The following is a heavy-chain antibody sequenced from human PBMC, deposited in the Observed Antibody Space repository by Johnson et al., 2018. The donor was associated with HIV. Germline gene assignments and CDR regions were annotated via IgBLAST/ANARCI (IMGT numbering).Heavy chain of an antibody. CDR2: ISWNSGSI. J-gene: IGHJ3*02. CDR1: GFSFSDYY. V-gene: IGHV3-9*01. Sequence: VKSGGGLVKPGGSLRLSCAASGFSFSDYYMSWIRQAPGKGLEWVSGISWNSGSIGYADSVKGRFTISRDNAKNSLYLQMNSLRAEDTALYYCAKVGAQQWDAFDIWGQGTMVTVAS. CDR3: AKVGAQQWDAFDI. D-gene: IGHD3-16*01.